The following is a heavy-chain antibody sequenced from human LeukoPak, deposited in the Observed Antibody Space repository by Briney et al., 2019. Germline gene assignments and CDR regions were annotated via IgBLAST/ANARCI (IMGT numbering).Heavy chain of an antibody. D-gene: IGHD3-10*01. Sequence: GGSLRFSCAASGFTFSNYWMHWVRQAPGKGLVWVSRINTDGSTTSYADSVKGRFTISRDNAKNTLYLQMNSLRAEDTAVYYCARVPRGQYNWFDPWGQGTLVTVSS. CDR1: GFTFSNYW. J-gene: IGHJ5*02. CDR3: ARVPRGQYNWFDP. V-gene: IGHV3-74*01. CDR2: INTDGSTT.